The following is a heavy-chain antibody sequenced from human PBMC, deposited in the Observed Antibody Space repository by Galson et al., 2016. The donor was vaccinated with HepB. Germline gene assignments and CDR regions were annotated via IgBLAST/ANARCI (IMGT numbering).Heavy chain of an antibody. V-gene: IGHV5-51*01. Sequence: QSGAEVKKPGESLKISCATSGYTFDNFWIGWVRQRPGKGLEWMGIIFGGDLNTRYSPSFQGQVTISADISADKSITTAYLQWRSLKASDTAMYYCARTLPVVVTAEDAFDIWGQGTMVTVSS. CDR3: ARTLPVVVTAEDAFDI. D-gene: IGHD2-21*02. CDR2: IFGGDLNT. CDR1: GYTFDNFW. J-gene: IGHJ3*02.